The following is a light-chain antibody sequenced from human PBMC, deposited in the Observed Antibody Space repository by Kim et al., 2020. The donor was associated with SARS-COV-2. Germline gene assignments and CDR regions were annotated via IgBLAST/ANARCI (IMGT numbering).Light chain of an antibody. CDR3: QQSGSSPRT. CDR2: GAS. V-gene: IGKV3-20*01. CDR1: HNVNNNL. J-gene: IGKJ1*01. Sequence: STGERGTLSCRASHNVNNNLLAWHQQKPGQAPRLLIYGASNRAAGIPGRFSGSGSGTDFTLTISRLEPEDFAVYYCQQSGSSPRTFGPGTKVDIK.